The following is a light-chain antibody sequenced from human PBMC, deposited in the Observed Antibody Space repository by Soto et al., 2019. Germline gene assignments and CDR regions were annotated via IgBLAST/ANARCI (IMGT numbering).Light chain of an antibody. V-gene: IGKV4-1*01. CDR3: QQYYSSPFT. CDR1: QSVLYSSNKKNY. Sequence: DIVMTQSPDSLAASLGERATINCKSSQSVLYSSNKKNYLAWYQQTPGQPPKVLIYWQSTRASGVPDRFSGSGSGTDFTLTISTLWPEDVAVYYCQQYYSSPFTFGTGTKVEIK. J-gene: IGKJ3*01. CDR2: WQS.